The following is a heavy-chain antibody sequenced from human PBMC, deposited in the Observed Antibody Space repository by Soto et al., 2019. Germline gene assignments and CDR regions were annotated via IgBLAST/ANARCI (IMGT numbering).Heavy chain of an antibody. D-gene: IGHD3-3*01. J-gene: IGHJ6*02. Sequence: SETLSLTCAVYGGSFSGYYWSWIRQPPGKGLEWIGEINHSGSTNYNPSLKSRVTVSVDTSKNQFSLRLNSVTAADTAVYYCARWRLEEFTMRSYYYGMDVWGQGTTVTVSS. CDR2: INHSGST. V-gene: IGHV4-34*01. CDR3: ARWRLEEFTMRSYYYGMDV. CDR1: GGSFSGYY.